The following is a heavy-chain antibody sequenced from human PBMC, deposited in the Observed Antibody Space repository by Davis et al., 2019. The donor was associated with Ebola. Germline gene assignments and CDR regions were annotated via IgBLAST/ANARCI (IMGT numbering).Heavy chain of an antibody. Sequence: PGGSLRLSCAASGFTFSSYGMHWVRQAPGKGLEWVAVISYDGSNKYYADSVKGRFTISRDNSKNTLYLQMNSLRAEDTAVYYCAKDRWLAVAGTILYYYYGMDVWGQGTTVTVSS. D-gene: IGHD6-19*01. V-gene: IGHV3-30*18. J-gene: IGHJ6*02. CDR2: ISYDGSNK. CDR1: GFTFSSYG. CDR3: AKDRWLAVAGTILYYYYGMDV.